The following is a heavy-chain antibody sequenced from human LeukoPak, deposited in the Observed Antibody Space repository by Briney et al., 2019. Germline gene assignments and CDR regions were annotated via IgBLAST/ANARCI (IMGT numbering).Heavy chain of an antibody. Sequence: GGSLRLSCAASGFTFSSYAMSWVRQAPGKGLEWVSAISGSGGSTYHADSVKGRFTISRDNSKNTLYLQMNSLRAEDTAVYYCAKDIVELRYFDWLLFYYYYGMDVWGQGTTVTVSS. D-gene: IGHD3-9*01. V-gene: IGHV3-23*01. J-gene: IGHJ6*02. CDR2: ISGSGGST. CDR3: AKDIVELRYFDWLLFYYYYGMDV. CDR1: GFTFSSYA.